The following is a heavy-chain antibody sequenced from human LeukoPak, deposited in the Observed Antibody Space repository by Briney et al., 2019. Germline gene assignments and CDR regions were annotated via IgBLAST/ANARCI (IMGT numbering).Heavy chain of an antibody. V-gene: IGHV1-69*05. Sequence: SVRVSCKASGGTFSSYAISWVRQAPGQGLEWMGRIIPIFGTANYAQKFQGRVTITTDESTSTACMELSSLRSEDTAVYYCARSSSGPIWDAFDIWGQGTMVTVSS. CDR3: ARSSSGPIWDAFDI. CDR1: GGTFSSYA. D-gene: IGHD3-22*01. CDR2: IIPIFGTA. J-gene: IGHJ3*02.